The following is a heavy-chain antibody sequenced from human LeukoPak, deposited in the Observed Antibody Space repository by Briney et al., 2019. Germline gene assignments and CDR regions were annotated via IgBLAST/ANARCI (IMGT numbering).Heavy chain of an antibody. V-gene: IGHV1-3*01. CDR2: INAGNGNT. Sequence: GASVKVSCKASGYTFTSYAMHWVRQAPGQRLEWMGWINAGNGNTKYSQKFQGRVTITRDTSASTAYMELSSLRSEDTAVYYCARDPLAFWSGYYTYYFDYWGQGTLVTVSS. D-gene: IGHD3-3*01. CDR1: GYTFTSYA. CDR3: ARDPLAFWSGYYTYYFDY. J-gene: IGHJ4*02.